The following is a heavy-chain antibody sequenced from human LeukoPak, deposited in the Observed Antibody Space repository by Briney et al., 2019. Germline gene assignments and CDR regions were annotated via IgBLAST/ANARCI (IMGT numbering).Heavy chain of an antibody. CDR3: ATSRGDSGAYYGFDY. J-gene: IGHJ4*02. CDR2: FDPEDGEI. V-gene: IGHV1-24*01. Sequence: GAPVKVSCKVSGHTLIAFSMHWVRQAPGKGLEWMGGFDPEDGEIVYAQKFQGRVTMTEDTSTDTAYMDLSSLRSEDTAMYYCATSRGDSGAYYGFDYWGRGTLVTVST. CDR1: GHTLIAFS. D-gene: IGHD1-26*01.